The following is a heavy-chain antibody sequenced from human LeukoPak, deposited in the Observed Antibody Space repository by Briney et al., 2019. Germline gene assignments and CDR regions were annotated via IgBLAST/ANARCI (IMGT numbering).Heavy chain of an antibody. Sequence: GGSLRLSCAASGFTFSSNEMNWVRQAPGKGLEWVSPIRRSGTSIYYADSMKGRFSISRDDAKNSLYLQMNSLIAEDTAVYYCARKRYYSDSSGYYDWFDPWGQGTLVTVSS. J-gene: IGHJ5*02. CDR3: ARKRYYSDSSGYYDWFDP. V-gene: IGHV3-48*03. CDR1: GFTFSSNE. CDR2: IRRSGTSI. D-gene: IGHD3-22*01.